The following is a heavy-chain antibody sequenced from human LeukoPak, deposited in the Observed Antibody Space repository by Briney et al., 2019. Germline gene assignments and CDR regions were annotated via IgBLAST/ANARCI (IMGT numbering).Heavy chain of an antibody. CDR1: GFTFSSYA. CDR3: AKDRWYYYDSSGPIDY. Sequence: GGSLRLSCAASGFTFSSYAMSWVRQAPGKGLEWVSAISGSGGSTYYADSVKGGFTISRDNSKNTLYLQMNSLRAEDTAVYYCAKDRWYYYDSSGPIDYWGQGTLVTVSS. D-gene: IGHD3-22*01. V-gene: IGHV3-23*01. CDR2: ISGSGGST. J-gene: IGHJ4*02.